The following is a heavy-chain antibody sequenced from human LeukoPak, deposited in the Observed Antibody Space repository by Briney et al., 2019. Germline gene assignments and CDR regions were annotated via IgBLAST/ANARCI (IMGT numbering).Heavy chain of an antibody. J-gene: IGHJ6*03. CDR2: IYHSGST. V-gene: IGHV4-39*07. CDR1: GGSISSSSYY. Sequence: SETLSLTCTVSGGSISSSSYYWGWIRQPPGKGLEWIGSIYHSGSTYYNPSLKSRVTISVDTSKNQFSLKLSSVTAADTAVYYCARWVDQQFCSSTSCPISPRYYYYMDVWGKGTTVTISS. D-gene: IGHD2-2*01. CDR3: ARWVDQQFCSSTSCPISPRYYYYMDV.